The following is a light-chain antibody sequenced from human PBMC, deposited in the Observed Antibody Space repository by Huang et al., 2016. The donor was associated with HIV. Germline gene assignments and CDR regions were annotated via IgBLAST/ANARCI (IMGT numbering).Light chain of an antibody. CDR2: GAS. V-gene: IGKV3-15*01. CDR3: QQYQDWPRT. Sequence: EIVMTQSPGTLSLSPGERATLSCRPSQSVSSNLAWYQHKPGQAPRLLSYGASTRATGVPARFSGSGSGTEFTLTISSLQSDDFVVYYGQQYQDWPRTFGQGTKVEIK. J-gene: IGKJ1*01. CDR1: QSVSSN.